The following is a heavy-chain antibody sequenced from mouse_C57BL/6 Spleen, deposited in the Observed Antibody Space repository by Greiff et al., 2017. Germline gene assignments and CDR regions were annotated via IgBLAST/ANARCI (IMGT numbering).Heavy chain of an antibody. CDR1: GYTFTSYW. D-gene: IGHD2-5*01. CDR2: IHPNSGST. J-gene: IGHJ1*03. V-gene: IGHV1-64*01. CDR3: ARSPSNSRYFDV. Sequence: VQLQQPGAELVKPGASVKLSCKASGYTFTSYWMNWVKQRPGQGLEWIGMIHPNSGSTNYNEKFKSKATLTVDKSSSTAYMQLSSLTSEDSAVYYCARSPSNSRYFDVWGTGTTVTVSS.